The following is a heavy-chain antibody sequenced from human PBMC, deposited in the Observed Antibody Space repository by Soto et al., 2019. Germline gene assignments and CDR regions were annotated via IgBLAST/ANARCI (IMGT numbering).Heavy chain of an antibody. CDR1: GGSISSGGYY. CDR3: ARDRTDYGCDY. V-gene: IGHV4-31*03. CDR2: IYYSGST. D-gene: IGHD3-10*01. J-gene: IGHJ4*02. Sequence: QVQLQESGPGLVKPSQTLSLTCTVSGGSISSGGYYWSWIRQHPGKGLEWIGYIYYSGSTYYNPSLKSXXTXSXXTSKNQFSLKLSSVTAADTAVYYCARDRTDYGCDYWGQGTLVTVSS.